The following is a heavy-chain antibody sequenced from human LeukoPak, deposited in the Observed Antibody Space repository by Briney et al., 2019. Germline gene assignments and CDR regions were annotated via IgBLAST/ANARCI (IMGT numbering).Heavy chain of an antibody. V-gene: IGHV4-34*01. CDR2: INHSGST. D-gene: IGHD6-13*01. CDR1: GGSFSGYY. J-gene: IGHJ4*02. Sequence: SETLSLTCAVYGGSFSGYYWSWIRQPPGKGLEWIGEINHSGSTNYNPPLKSRVTISVDTSKNQFSLKLSSVTAADTAVYYCARGRIAAAVHSFDYWGQGTLVTVSS. CDR3: ARGRIAAAVHSFDY.